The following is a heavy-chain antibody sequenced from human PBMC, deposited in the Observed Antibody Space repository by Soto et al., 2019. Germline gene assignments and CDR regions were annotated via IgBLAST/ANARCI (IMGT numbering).Heavy chain of an antibody. CDR3: ARIELYAFAI. Sequence: SEKCSHSSTGSGGSPSTSSYYWSWIRQPPGKGLEWIGYIYYSGSTNYNPSLKSRVTISVDTSKNQFSLKLSSVTAAYSVVYYCARIELYAFAIWGQATMV. V-gene: IGHV4-61*01. J-gene: IGHJ3*02. D-gene: IGHD1-26*01. CDR2: IYYSGST. CDR1: GGSPSTSSYY.